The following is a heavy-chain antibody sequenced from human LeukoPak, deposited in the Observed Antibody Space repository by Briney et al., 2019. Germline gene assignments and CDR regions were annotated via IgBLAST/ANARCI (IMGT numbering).Heavy chain of an antibody. J-gene: IGHJ4*02. CDR1: DGSFSGYY. D-gene: IGHD5-24*01. V-gene: IGHV4-34*01. CDR3: ASGDRGLSFDY. CDR2: INHSGST. Sequence: SETLSLTCAVYDGSFSGYYWSSIRQPPGKGLEWIGEINHSGSTNYNPSLKSRVTISVDTSKNQFSLKLSSVTAADTAVYYCASGDRGLSFDYWGQGTLVTVSS.